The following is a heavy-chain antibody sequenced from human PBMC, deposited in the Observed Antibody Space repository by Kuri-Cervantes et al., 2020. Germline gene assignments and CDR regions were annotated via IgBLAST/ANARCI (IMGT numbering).Heavy chain of an antibody. CDR3: ARGRYDSSGYYLNY. J-gene: IGHJ4*02. V-gene: IGHV4-59*12. CDR1: SGSISSYY. D-gene: IGHD3-22*01. Sequence: PETLSPTCTVPSGSISSYYWSWIRQPPGKGLEWNGYIYYSGSTNYNPSLQSGVTISVDTSKKQFSLKLSSVTAADTAVYYCARGRYDSSGYYLNYWGQGTLVTVSS. CDR2: IYYSGST.